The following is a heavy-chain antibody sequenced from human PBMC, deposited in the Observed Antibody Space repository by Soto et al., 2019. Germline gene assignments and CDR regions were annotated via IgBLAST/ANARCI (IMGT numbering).Heavy chain of an antibody. D-gene: IGHD3-3*01. V-gene: IGHV1-69*13. CDR3: AKVLRFLEWLPRDYYYYGMDV. CDR2: IIPIFGTA. Sequence: SVKVSCKASGGTFSGYAISWVRQAPGQGLEWMGGIIPIFGTANYAQKFQGRVTITADESTSTAYMELSSLRSEDTAVYYCAKVLRFLEWLPRDYYYYGMDVWGQGTTVTVSS. J-gene: IGHJ6*02. CDR1: GGTFSGYA.